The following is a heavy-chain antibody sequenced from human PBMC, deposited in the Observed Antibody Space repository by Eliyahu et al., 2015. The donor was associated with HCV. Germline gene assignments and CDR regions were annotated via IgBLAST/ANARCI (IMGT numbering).Heavy chain of an antibody. CDR3: AKLKTTVISDPLDV. D-gene: IGHD4-17*01. Sequence: QVQLVQSGAEVKKPGASVKLSCKASGYXFTNFNIHWVRQAPGQRLEWMGRISPGNGATIYSQKSQGRVTITRDTSATTAYMDLSSLSSEDTAIYFCAKLKTTVISDPLDVWGQGTMVTVSS. J-gene: IGHJ3*01. CDR2: ISPGNGAT. CDR1: GYXFTNFN. V-gene: IGHV1-3*01.